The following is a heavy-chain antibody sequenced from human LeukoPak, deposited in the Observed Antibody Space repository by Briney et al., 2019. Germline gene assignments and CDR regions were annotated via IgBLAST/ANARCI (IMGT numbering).Heavy chain of an antibody. Sequence: SETLSLTCTVSGGSISNSSHYWGWIRRPPGKGLEWIANGFSGGTTYTNPSLTSRVTISVDTSNNQYSLKLSSVTAADTAVYYCARDRRFDYSFDYWGQGTLVTVSS. CDR2: GFSGGTT. J-gene: IGHJ4*02. V-gene: IGHV4-39*07. D-gene: IGHD5-12*01. CDR3: ARDRRFDYSFDY. CDR1: GGSISNSSHY.